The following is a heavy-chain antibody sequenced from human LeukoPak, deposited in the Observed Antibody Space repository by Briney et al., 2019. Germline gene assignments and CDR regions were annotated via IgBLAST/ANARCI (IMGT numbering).Heavy chain of an antibody. CDR2: INIGGTSI. CDR3: ARVPPFITMFGVVIYMDV. CDR1: SLTFSSYG. D-gene: IGHD3-3*01. V-gene: IGHV3-48*03. J-gene: IGHJ6*03. Sequence: GGSLSLSYAASSLTFSSYGMKSVRQAPGEGLECRSYINIGGTSIYYADAVKGRFTISRDNAKNSLYLQMNSLRAEDRAVYYCARVPPFITMFGVVIYMDVWGKGTTVTVSS.